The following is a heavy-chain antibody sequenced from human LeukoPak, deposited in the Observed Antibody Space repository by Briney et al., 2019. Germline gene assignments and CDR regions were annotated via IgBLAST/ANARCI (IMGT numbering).Heavy chain of an antibody. CDR1: GFTFSSYA. J-gene: IGHJ4*02. D-gene: IGHD5-24*01. CDR2: ISGSGGST. Sequence: GGSLRLSCAASGFTFSSYAMSWVRQAPGKGLEWVSAISGSGGSTYYADSVKGRFTISRDNSKSTLYLQMNSLRAEDTAVYYCAKMVATISVSNYFDYWGQGTLVTVSS. CDR3: AKMVATISVSNYFDY. V-gene: IGHV3-23*01.